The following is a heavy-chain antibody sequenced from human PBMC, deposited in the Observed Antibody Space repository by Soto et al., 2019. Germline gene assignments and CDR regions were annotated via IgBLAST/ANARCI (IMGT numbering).Heavy chain of an antibody. CDR3: ARGSITILENAFDI. J-gene: IGHJ3*02. CDR1: GGSISSGGYS. Sequence: QLQLQESGSGLVKPSQTLSLTCAVSGGSISSGGYSWSWIRQPPGKGLEWIGYIYHSGSTYYNPSLKSRVTISVDRSKNQFSLKPSSVTAADTAVYYCARGSITILENAFDIWGQGTMVTVSS. CDR2: IYHSGST. D-gene: IGHD3-9*01. V-gene: IGHV4-30-2*01.